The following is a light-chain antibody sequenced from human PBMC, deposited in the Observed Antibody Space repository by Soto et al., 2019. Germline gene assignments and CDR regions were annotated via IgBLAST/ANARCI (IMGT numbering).Light chain of an antibody. Sequence: EIVLTPSPATLSLSPGERAPLSCRASQSVSSSYIAWYQQNPGQAPRLLIYGPSSRATGIPDRFSGSVSGTDFTLTIRRLEPEEFAVYYGQQFGSSPPRITCGQGARLENK. CDR1: QSVSSSY. CDR2: GPS. CDR3: QQFGSSPPRIT. V-gene: IGKV3-20*01. J-gene: IGKJ5*01.